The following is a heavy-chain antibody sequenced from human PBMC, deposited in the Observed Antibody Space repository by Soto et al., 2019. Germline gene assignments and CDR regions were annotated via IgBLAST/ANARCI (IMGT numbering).Heavy chain of an antibody. V-gene: IGHV1-46*01. CDR1: GNTFTNYY. CDR2: INPSGGHT. D-gene: IGHD2-21*02. J-gene: IGHJ4*02. CDR3: ARGGHVVVVTAAFDY. Sequence: QVQLMQSGAEVKKPGASVKVSCKASGNTFTNYYIHWVRQAPGQGLEWMGTINPSGGHTTYSQNFLGRVTXTXXXSXGTLYMELTSLTSDDTAGYYCARGGHVVVVTAAFDYWGQGTLVTVSS.